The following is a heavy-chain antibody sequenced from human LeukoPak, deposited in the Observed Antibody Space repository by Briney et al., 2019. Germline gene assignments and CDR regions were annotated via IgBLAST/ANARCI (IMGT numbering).Heavy chain of an antibody. J-gene: IGHJ6*03. Sequence: SVKVSCKASGGTFSSYAISWVRQAPGQGLEWMGRIIPIFGTANYAQKFQGRVTITTDESTSTAYMELSSLRSEDTAVYYCARDVRYCSSTSCYYYYYYYMDVWGKGTMVTVSS. CDR1: GGTFSSYA. CDR3: ARDVRYCSSTSCYYYYYYYMDV. CDR2: IIPIFGTA. V-gene: IGHV1-69*05. D-gene: IGHD2-2*01.